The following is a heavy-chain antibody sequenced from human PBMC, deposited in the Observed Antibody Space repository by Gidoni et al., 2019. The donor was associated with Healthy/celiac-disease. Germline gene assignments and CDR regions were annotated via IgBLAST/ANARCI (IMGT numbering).Heavy chain of an antibody. D-gene: IGHD3-16*02. CDR2: INHSGRT. CDR3: ARRHFRNYDYVWGSYRYPSFFDY. V-gene: IGHV4-34*01. J-gene: IGHJ4*02. CDR1: GGSFSGYY. Sequence: QVQLQQWGAGLLKPSETLSLTCAVYGGSFSGYYWSGIRQPPGKGLEWIGEINHSGRTNDNPSLKSRVTISVETSKNQFSLKLSSVTAADTAVYYCARRHFRNYDYVWGSYRYPSFFDYWGQGTLVTVSS.